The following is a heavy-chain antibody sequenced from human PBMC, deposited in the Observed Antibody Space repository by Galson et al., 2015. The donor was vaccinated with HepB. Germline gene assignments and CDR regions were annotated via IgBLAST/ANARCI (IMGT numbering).Heavy chain of an antibody. V-gene: IGHV3-11*01. J-gene: IGHJ4*02. CDR3: ASKRWLQLGPNY. CDR1: GFTFTDYY. Sequence: SLRLSCAASGFTFTDYYMSWIRQAPGKGLEWVSYISRSGSNIYYADSVKGRFTISRDNAKNSLYLQMNSLRAEDTAVYYCASKRWLQLGPNYWGQGTQVTVSS. D-gene: IGHD5-24*01. CDR2: ISRSGSNI.